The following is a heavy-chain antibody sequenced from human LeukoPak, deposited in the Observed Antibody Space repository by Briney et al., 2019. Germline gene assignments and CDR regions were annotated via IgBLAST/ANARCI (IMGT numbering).Heavy chain of an antibody. CDR1: GYSFTSYW. Sequence: GESLKISCKGSGYSFTSYWIGGGRPLPGKRLEWMGIIYPGDSDTRYNPSFKGQVTISADKSISTAYLQWSSLKASDTAMYYCARQGSGTIVHYYGMDVWGQGTTVTVSS. D-gene: IGHD2-2*01. J-gene: IGHJ6*02. CDR2: IYPGDSDT. V-gene: IGHV5-51*01. CDR3: ARQGSGTIVHYYGMDV.